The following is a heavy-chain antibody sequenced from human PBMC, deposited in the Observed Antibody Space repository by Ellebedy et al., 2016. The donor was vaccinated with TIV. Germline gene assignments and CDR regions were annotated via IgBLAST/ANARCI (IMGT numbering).Heavy chain of an antibody. D-gene: IGHD5-24*01. CDR1: GFTFSHYA. Sequence: GESLKTSXAASGFTFSHYAMHWVRQAPGKGLEWVAVMSFDGGQKYHADSVQGRFTISRDNSRNTLYLQMNSLRGEDTAVYYCARLMEVATVVYYYGMDVWGQGTTVTVSS. J-gene: IGHJ6*02. CDR2: MSFDGGQK. V-gene: IGHV3-30-3*01. CDR3: ARLMEVATVVYYYGMDV.